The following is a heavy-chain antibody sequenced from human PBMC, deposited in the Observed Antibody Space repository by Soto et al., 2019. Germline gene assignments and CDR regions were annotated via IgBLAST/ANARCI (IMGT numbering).Heavy chain of an antibody. CDR2: ISYDGSNK. CDR1: GFTFSSYG. J-gene: IGHJ6*04. V-gene: IGHV3-30*18. CDR3: AKDRLHYYDSSGYYYDYYGMDV. Sequence: GGSLRLSCAASGFTFSSYGMHWVRQAPGKGLEWVAVISYDGSNKYYADSVKGRFTISRDNSKNTLYLQMNSLRAEDTAVYYCAKDRLHYYDSSGYYYDYYGMDVWGKGTTVTVPS. D-gene: IGHD3-22*01.